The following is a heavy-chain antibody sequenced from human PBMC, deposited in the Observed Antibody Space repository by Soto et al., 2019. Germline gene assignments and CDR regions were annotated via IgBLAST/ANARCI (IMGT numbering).Heavy chain of an antibody. CDR2: IIPIFGTA. J-gene: IGHJ6*02. D-gene: IGHD2-15*01. V-gene: IGHV1-69*13. Sequence: SVKVSCQASGGTFSSYAISWVRQAPGQGLEWMGGIIPIFGTANYAQKFQGRVTITADESTSTAYMELISLRSEDTAVYYCARGRGSGGSCYSLCYYGMDVWGQGTTVTVSS. CDR1: GGTFSSYA. CDR3: ARGRGSGGSCYSLCYYGMDV.